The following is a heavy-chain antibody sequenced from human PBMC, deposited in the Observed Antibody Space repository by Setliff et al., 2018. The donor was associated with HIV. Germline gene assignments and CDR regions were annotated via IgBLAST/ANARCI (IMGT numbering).Heavy chain of an antibody. D-gene: IGHD6-6*01. CDR3: ARLPQDVRSSIDF. V-gene: IGHV3-74*01. CDR1: GFTFPDYW. Sequence: LSCAASGFTFPDYWMHWVRQVPGQGLVWVSRINVDGSSISYADSVKGRFTISRDNAKNTLFLQMNSLRAEDTAVYYCARLPQDVRSSIDFWGQGTLVTVSS. CDR2: INVDGSSI. J-gene: IGHJ4*02.